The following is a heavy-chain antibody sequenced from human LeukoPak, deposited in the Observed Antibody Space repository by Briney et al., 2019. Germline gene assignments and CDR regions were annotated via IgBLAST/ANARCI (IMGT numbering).Heavy chain of an antibody. Sequence: SETLSLTCTVSGDSISSYYWSWIRQPPGKGLEWIGYIYNSETTNYNPSLESRVTISVDTSKHQFSLKLSAVTAADTAVYYCARGPHKFDYWGQGSLVTVSS. CDR1: GDSISSYY. V-gene: IGHV4-59*01. J-gene: IGHJ4*02. CDR3: ARGPHKFDY. CDR2: IYNSETT.